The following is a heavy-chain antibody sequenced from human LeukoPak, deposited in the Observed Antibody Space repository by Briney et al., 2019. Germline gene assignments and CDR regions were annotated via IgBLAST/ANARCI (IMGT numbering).Heavy chain of an antibody. CDR1: GGTFSSYA. J-gene: IGHJ5*02. V-gene: IGHV1-69*04. Sequence: GASVKVSCKASGGTFSSYAISWVRQAPGQGLEWMGRIIPILGIANYAQKFQGRVTITADKSTSTAYMELSSLRSEDTAVYYCARESQVISHDILTGYYHPWGQGTLVTVSS. D-gene: IGHD3-9*01. CDR3: ARESQVISHDILTGYYHP. CDR2: IIPILGIA.